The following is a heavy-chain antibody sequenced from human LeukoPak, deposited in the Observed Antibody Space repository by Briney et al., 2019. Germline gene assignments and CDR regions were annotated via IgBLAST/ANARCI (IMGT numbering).Heavy chain of an antibody. CDR3: ERDRGDGYNSGYFEY. CDR2: IYTSGST. V-gene: IGHV4-61*02. J-gene: IGHJ4*02. D-gene: IGHD5-24*01. CDR1: VASISSGSYY. Sequence: SQTLSLTCTVSVASISSGSYYWSWIRQPAGKGLEWIGRIYTSGSTTYNPSLKSRVTISVDTSKNQFSLKLSSVTAADTAVYYCERDRGDGYNSGYFEYWGQGTLVTVSS.